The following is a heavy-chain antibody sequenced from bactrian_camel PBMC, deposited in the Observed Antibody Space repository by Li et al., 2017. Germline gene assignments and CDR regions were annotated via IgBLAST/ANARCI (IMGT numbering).Heavy chain of an antibody. V-gene: IGHV3-1*01. D-gene: IGHD1*01. CDR3: AAGIYLTCFGSWNRSDAYKV. CDR1: GFTFVDYA. J-gene: IGHJ4*01. Sequence: VQLVESGGGLVQAGGSLRLSCTASGFTFVDYAMAWVRQAPGKGLEWVSCISRTGGSTGYADSVKGRFTISRDNAKNTVYLQMNSLKAEDTAMYYCAAGIYLTCFGSWNRSDAYKVWGQGTQVTVS. CDR2: ISRTGGST.